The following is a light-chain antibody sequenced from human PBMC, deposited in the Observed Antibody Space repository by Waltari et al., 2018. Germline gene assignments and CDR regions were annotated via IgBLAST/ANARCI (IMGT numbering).Light chain of an antibody. CDR3: ASWDDSLKAWV. CDR1: NSNIGRHV. Sequence: QSLLSQPPSASGTPGQAVPIPCFGSNSNIGRHVVTLYQQLPRTAPKLLIYNHYQRPSGVPDRFAASKSGTSASLAIGGIQSEDETDYYCASWDDSLKAWVFGGGTKLTVL. J-gene: IGLJ3*02. CDR2: NHY. V-gene: IGLV1-44*01.